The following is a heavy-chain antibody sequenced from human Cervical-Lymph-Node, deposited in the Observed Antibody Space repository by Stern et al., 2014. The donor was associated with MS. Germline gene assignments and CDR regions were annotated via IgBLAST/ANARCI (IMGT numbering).Heavy chain of an antibody. D-gene: IGHD5-12*01. CDR1: GDTFRNYG. J-gene: IGHJ2*01. CDR3: ATDEGGYEVL. Sequence: VQLVESGAEVKKPGSSMKVSCKTSGDTFRNYGFSWVRQAPGRGLEWMGGIIPIFGTTNYAQKFQGRVTITADKSTSTVYMELSSLTSEDTAVYFCATDEGGYEVLWGRGTLVTVSS. CDR2: IIPIFGTT. V-gene: IGHV1-69*06.